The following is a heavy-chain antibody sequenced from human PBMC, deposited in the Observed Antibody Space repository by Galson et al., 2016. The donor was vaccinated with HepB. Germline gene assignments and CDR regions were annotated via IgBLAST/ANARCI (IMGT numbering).Heavy chain of an antibody. Sequence: SLRLSCAASGFTFSSYWMHWVRQAPGKGLVWVSRVNSDGSGTGYADSVKGRFTISRDNANNMLFLQMNSLKVEDTAVYYCAGSYVPGSDRKNYYMDVWGRGTPVTVSS. CDR3: AGSYVPGSDRKNYYMDV. V-gene: IGHV3-74*01. J-gene: IGHJ6*03. D-gene: IGHD3-16*01. CDR2: VNSDGSGT. CDR1: GFTFSSYW.